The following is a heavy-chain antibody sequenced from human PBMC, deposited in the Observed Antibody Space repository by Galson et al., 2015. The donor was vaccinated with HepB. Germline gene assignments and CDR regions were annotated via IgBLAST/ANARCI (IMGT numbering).Heavy chain of an antibody. V-gene: IGHV3-49*03. CDR2: IRSKAYGGTT. D-gene: IGHD3-16*02. CDR3: TRDNTPHDYIWGSYRLDAFDI. CDR1: GFTFGDYA. Sequence: SLRLSCAASGFTFGDYAMSWFRQAPGTGLEWVGFIRSKAYGGTTEYAASVKGRFTISRDDSKSIAYLQMNSLKTEDTAVYYCTRDNTPHDYIWGSYRLDAFDIWGQGTMVTVSS. J-gene: IGHJ3*02.